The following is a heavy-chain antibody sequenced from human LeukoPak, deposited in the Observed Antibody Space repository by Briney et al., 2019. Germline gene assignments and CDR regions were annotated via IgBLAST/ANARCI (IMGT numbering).Heavy chain of an antibody. CDR3: AAGSQSTALIK. J-gene: IGHJ4*02. CDR2: MYTSGET. V-gene: IGHV4-4*07. CDR1: GGSSSSYY. D-gene: IGHD5-18*01. Sequence: SETLSLTCTVSGGSSSSYYWSWIRQPAGKGLEWIGRMYTSGETNYNPTLKSRITISLDTSKNQFSLRLSSVTAADTAGYYCAAGSQSTALIKWGQGTLVPVSS.